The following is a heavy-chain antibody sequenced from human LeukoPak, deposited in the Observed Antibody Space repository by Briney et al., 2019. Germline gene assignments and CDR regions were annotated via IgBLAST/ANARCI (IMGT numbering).Heavy chain of an antibody. J-gene: IGHJ6*03. D-gene: IGHD4-17*01. V-gene: IGHV4-34*01. Sequence: SETLSLTCAVYGGSFSGYYWSWIRQPPGKGLEWIGEINHSGSTNYNPSLKSRVTISVDTSKNQFSLKLSSVTAADTAVYYCARGEALTVYYYYMDVWGKGTTVTVSS. CDR3: ARGEALTVYYYYMDV. CDR2: INHSGST. CDR1: GGSFSGYY.